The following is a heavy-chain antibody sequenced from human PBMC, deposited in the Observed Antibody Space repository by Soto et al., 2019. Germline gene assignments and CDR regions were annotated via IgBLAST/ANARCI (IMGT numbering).Heavy chain of an antibody. J-gene: IGHJ5*02. V-gene: IGHV4-61*05. CDR1: GGSISSISNHY. D-gene: IGHD3-10*01. CDR3: VRGVITTNWFDP. Sequence: PSETLSLTCTVSGGSISSISNHYCSWFRLPPGKGLEWIGYMYNTGCTVYNPSFKSRVTISVDTSKNQFSLKLSSVTAADTAVYYCVRGVITTNWFDPWGQGTLVTVSS. CDR2: MYNTGCT.